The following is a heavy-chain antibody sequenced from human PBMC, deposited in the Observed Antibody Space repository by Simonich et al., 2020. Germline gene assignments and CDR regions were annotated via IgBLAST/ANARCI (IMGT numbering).Heavy chain of an antibody. CDR3: ATGFEYSSSSWAFDI. V-gene: IGHV1-69-2*01. CDR2: VEPEDGEK. J-gene: IGHJ3*02. D-gene: IGHD6-6*01. CDR1: GYTFTDYY. Sequence: EVQLVQSGAEVKKPGATVKISCKVSGYTFTDYYMHWVQQAPGKGHEWMGLVEPEDGEKNYAEKCQGRGTITADTSTDTASMELSSLRSEDTAVYYCATGFEYSSSSWAFDIWGQGTMVTVSS.